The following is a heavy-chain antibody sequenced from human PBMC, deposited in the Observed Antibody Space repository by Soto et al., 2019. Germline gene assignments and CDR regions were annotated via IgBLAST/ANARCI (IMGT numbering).Heavy chain of an antibody. CDR3: ARSKKESGSYFAIY. D-gene: IGHD2-15*01. CDR1: GYTFSNYG. J-gene: IGHJ4*02. V-gene: IGHV1-18*01. CDR2: ISAYNGDT. Sequence: QVQLVQSGTEVRKPGASVKVSCKAYGYTFSNYGMSWVRQAPGQGLEWMGWISAYNGDTHYAQKFQGRVTMTTDTSTNSAYVELRSLTSDDTAVYYCARSKKESGSYFAIYWCQGTLVTVSS.